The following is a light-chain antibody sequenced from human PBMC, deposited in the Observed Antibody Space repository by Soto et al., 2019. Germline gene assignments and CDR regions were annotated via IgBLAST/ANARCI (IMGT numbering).Light chain of an antibody. Sequence: EIPMTQSPATLSVSPGERATLSCRASQSVSSKLDWYQEKPGKAPRVLIYDASNRDTGIPARFSGSGAGTEFTLTISSLQSEDFAVYYCQQFNNWPRTFGQGTKVDIK. J-gene: IGKJ1*01. CDR2: DAS. CDR3: QQFNNWPRT. V-gene: IGKV3-15*01. CDR1: QSVSSK.